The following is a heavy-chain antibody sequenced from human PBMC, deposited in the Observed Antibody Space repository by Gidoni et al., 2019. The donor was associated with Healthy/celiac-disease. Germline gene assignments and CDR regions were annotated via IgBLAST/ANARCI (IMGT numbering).Heavy chain of an antibody. J-gene: IGHJ3*02. Sequence: EVQLVESGGGVVQPGRSLRLSCAASGCTVDDYAMHGVRQAPGKGLEWVSGISWNSGSIGYADSVKGRFTISRDNAKNSLYLQMNSLRAEDTALYYCAKDGQPGYSSGWYDRVAFDIWGQGTMVTVSS. CDR2: ISWNSGSI. D-gene: IGHD6-19*01. CDR3: AKDGQPGYSSGWYDRVAFDI. CDR1: GCTVDDYA. V-gene: IGHV3-9*01.